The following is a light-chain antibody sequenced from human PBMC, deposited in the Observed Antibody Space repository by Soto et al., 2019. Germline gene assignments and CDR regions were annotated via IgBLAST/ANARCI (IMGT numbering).Light chain of an antibody. J-gene: IGLJ3*02. CDR3: QSYDSSLSGWV. V-gene: IGLV1-40*01. CDR1: SSNSGAGYD. Sequence: QPVLTQPPSVSGAPGQRVTISCTGSSSNSGAGYDVHWYQQLPGAAPKLLIYGNSNRPSGVPDRFSGSKSGTSASLAITGLQAVDEADYYCQSYDSSLSGWVFGGGTKLTVL. CDR2: GNS.